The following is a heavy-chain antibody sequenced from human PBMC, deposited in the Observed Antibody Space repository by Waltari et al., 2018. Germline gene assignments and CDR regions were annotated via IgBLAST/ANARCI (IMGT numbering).Heavy chain of an antibody. V-gene: IGHV3-23*01. CDR2: ISGSGVNT. D-gene: IGHD2-2*01. CDR1: RFTFNTYA. J-gene: IGHJ4*02. CDR3: AKGAFRYCSVTSCINFDY. Sequence: EVQLLESGGDLVQPGGSLRLSCAASRFTFNTYAMNWVRQAPGKGLEWVSTISGSGVNTFYADSVKGRFTISRDNSKNTLYLQMNNLRAEDTAIYYCAKGAFRYCSVTSCINFDYWGQGTLVTVSS.